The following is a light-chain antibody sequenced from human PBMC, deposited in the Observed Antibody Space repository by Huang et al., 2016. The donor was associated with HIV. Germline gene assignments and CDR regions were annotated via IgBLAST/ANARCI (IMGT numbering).Light chain of an antibody. J-gene: IGKJ4*01. CDR1: QAISNY. V-gene: IGKV1-8*01. Sequence: AIRVTQSPSSLSASTGDRVTITCRASQAISNYLAWYQQKPGKAPKLLVYSASTLQNGVPARFSGSGSGTDFTLTISCLQSEDLATYYCQQYYSYPRTFGGGTKVEI. CDR3: QQYYSYPRT. CDR2: SAS.